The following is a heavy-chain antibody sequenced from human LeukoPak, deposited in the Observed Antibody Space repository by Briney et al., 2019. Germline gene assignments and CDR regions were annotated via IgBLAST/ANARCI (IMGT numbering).Heavy chain of an antibody. J-gene: IGHJ3*02. D-gene: IGHD2-2*01. CDR2: IKQDGSEI. CDR3: VRGSRGAFEI. V-gene: IGHV3-7*01. Sequence: GGSLRLSCAASGFTFSSYWMNWVRQAPGKGLGWVANIKQDGSEIHYVDSVKGRFTISRDNAKNSLYLQMSSLRAEDTAVYYCVRGSRGAFEIWGQGTMVIVSS. CDR1: GFTFSSYW.